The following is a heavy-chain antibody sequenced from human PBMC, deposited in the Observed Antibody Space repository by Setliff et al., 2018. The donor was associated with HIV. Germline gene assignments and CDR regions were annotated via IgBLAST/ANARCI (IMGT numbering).Heavy chain of an antibody. CDR2: LTPYNGYT. Sequence: ASVKVSCKTSGYTFSRYGFSWVRQAPGQGLEWMGWLTPYNGYTKYTQKLQGRVTMTTDTSASTGYMELRSLRSDDTAVYYCARAYYHDSSGYQGFDYWGQGTLVTVSS. D-gene: IGHD3-22*01. CDR1: GYTFSRYG. V-gene: IGHV1-18*01. J-gene: IGHJ4*02. CDR3: ARAYYHDSSGYQGFDY.